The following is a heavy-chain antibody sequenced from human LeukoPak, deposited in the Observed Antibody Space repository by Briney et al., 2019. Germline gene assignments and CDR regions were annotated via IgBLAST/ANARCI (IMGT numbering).Heavy chain of an antibody. D-gene: IGHD3-10*01. J-gene: IGHJ4*02. CDR2: INSSGSTI. CDR1: GFTFSDYY. V-gene: IGHV3-11*01. Sequence: PGGSLRLSCAASGFTFSDYYMNWIRQAPGKGLEWISYINSSGSTICYADSVKGRFTISRDNAKDSLYLEIHSLGAEDTAVYYCAKSAVVRGTTGTFDYWGQGTLVTVSS. CDR3: AKSAVVRGTTGTFDY.